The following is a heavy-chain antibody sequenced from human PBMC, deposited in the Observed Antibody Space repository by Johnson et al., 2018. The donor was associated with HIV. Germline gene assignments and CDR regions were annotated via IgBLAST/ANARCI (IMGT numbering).Heavy chain of an antibody. CDR3: AKDFVAFWGRPADAFDI. D-gene: IGHD3-16*01. J-gene: IGHJ3*02. Sequence: QVQLVESGGGVVQPGRSLILSCAASGFTFSSYGMHWVRQAPGKGLEWVAFRRYDGSNKYYADSVKGRFTISRDNSKNTLYLQMNSLRVEDTAVYYCAKDFVAFWGRPADAFDIWGQGTMVTVSS. CDR2: RRYDGSNK. V-gene: IGHV3-30*02. CDR1: GFTFSSYG.